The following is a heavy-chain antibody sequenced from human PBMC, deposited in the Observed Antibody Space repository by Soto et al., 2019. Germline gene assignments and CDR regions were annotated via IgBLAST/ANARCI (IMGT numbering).Heavy chain of an antibody. D-gene: IGHD1-26*01. CDR1: GGSVSSGTYY. CDR3: ARGSQPGAIHYYYCMDV. V-gene: IGHV4-61*01. CDR2: IYYSGTT. J-gene: IGHJ6*02. Sequence: SETLSLTCTVSGGSVSSGTYYWTWIRQPPGKGLEWIGYIYYSGTTYYNPSLKSRVTISVDTSKNLFSLNLSSVTAADTAVYYCARGSQPGAIHYYYCMDVWGQGTMVTVSS.